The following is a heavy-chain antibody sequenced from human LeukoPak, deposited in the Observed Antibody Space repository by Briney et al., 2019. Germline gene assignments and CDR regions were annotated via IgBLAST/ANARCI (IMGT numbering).Heavy chain of an antibody. J-gene: IGHJ4*02. D-gene: IGHD4-23*01. CDR3: ARGYYGGPVDY. CDR1: GGSISRYY. CDR2: KDYSGST. V-gene: IGHV4-59*01. Sequence: PSETLSLTCTVSGGSISRYYWSWIRQPPGKGLEWIGYKDYSGSTNYNRSLKSRVTISVDTSKNQFSLKLSSVTAADTAVYYCARGYYGGPVDYWGQGTLVTVSS.